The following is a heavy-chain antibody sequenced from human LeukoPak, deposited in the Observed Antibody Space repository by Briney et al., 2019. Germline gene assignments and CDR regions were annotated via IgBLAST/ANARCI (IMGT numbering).Heavy chain of an antibody. CDR3: ARAGYGGNFRNFDY. J-gene: IGHJ4*02. CDR1: GFTFSSYA. V-gene: IGHV3-30-3*01. Sequence: GGSLRLSCAASGFTFSSYAMHWVRQAPGKGLEWVAVISYDGSNKYYADSVKGRFTISRDNAKNSLYLQMNSLRDEDTAVYYCARAGYGGNFRNFDYWGQGTLVTVSS. CDR2: ISYDGSNK. D-gene: IGHD4-23*01.